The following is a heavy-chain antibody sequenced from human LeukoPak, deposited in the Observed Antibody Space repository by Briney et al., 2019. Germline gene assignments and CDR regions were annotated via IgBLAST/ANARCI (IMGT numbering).Heavy chain of an antibody. D-gene: IGHD6-13*01. J-gene: IGHJ3*02. V-gene: IGHV1-69*13. CDR1: GGTFSSYA. CDR3: ARDYPPDSWYGDAFDI. CDR2: IIPIFGTA. Sequence: SVKVSCKASGGTFSSYAISWARQAPGQGLEWMGGIIPIFGTANYAQKFQGRVTITADESTSTAYMELSSLRSEDTAVYYCARDYPPDSWYGDAFDIWGQGTMVTVSS.